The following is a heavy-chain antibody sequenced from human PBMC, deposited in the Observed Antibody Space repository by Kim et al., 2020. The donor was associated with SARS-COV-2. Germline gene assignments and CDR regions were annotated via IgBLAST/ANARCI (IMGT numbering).Heavy chain of an antibody. CDR2: IYYSGST. D-gene: IGHD3-10*01. Sequence: SETLSLTCTVSGGSISSYYWSWIRQPPGKGLEWIGYIYYSGSTNYNPSLKSRVTISVDTSKNQFSLKLSSVTAADTAVYYCARSGVRGVPHPWGQGTLVTVSS. J-gene: IGHJ5*02. V-gene: IGHV4-59*01. CDR1: GGSISSYY. CDR3: ARSGVRGVPHP.